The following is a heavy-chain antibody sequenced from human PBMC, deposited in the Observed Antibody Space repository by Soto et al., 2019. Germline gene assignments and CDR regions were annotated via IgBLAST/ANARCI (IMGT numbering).Heavy chain of an antibody. CDR2: IHYSGST. V-gene: IGHV4-61*01. Sequence: SETLSLTCTVSGGSVSTGNYYWSWIRQPPGKGLEWIGYIHYSGSTIYNPSLKSRVTISVDTSKNQFSLRLSSVTAADTAVYYCARDTIFVVLGNFDYWGLGTLVPVAS. CDR1: GGSVSTGNYY. J-gene: IGHJ4*02. CDR3: ARDTIFVVLGNFDY. D-gene: IGHD3-3*01.